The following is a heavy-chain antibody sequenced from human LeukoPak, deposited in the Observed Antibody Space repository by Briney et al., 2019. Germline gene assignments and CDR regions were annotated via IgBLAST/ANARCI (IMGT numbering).Heavy chain of an antibody. D-gene: IGHD4-23*01. CDR2: SDPSGNRT. Sequence: SVPVSCQASGYSFNSYYIHWVRQPPGQGLEWMGTSDPSGNRTIYEQNFQGRVTMTTDTSTRIVDMELSGLKSEDTAVYYCARDLGDYGGNSGFFDFWGQGILVTVSS. J-gene: IGHJ4*02. CDR1: GYSFNSYY. V-gene: IGHV1-46*02. CDR3: ARDLGDYGGNSGFFDF.